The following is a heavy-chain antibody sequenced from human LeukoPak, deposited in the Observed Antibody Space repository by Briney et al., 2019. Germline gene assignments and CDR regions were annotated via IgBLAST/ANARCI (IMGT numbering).Heavy chain of an antibody. D-gene: IGHD1-1*01. CDR1: GGTFSSYA. J-gene: IGHJ4*02. CDR2: IIPIFGTA. CDR3: AHLHAANDNEPNDY. Sequence: ASVKLSCKASGGTFSSYAISWVRQAPGQGLEWMGGIIPIFGTANYAQKFQGRVTITTNESTSTAYMELSSLRSEDTAVYYCAHLHAANDNEPNDYWGRGTLVTVSS. V-gene: IGHV1-69*05.